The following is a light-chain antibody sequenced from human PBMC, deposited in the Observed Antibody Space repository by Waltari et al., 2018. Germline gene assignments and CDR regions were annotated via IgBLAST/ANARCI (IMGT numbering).Light chain of an antibody. CDR1: KLGDKY. CDR3: QAWDSSTGI. Sequence: SVSVSPGQTASITCSGDKLGDKYASWYQQKPGQSPVLVMYQDSKRPSGIPERFSGSNSGNTATLTISGTQAMDEADYYCQAWDSSTGIFGGGTKLTVL. V-gene: IGLV3-1*01. J-gene: IGLJ2*01. CDR2: QDS.